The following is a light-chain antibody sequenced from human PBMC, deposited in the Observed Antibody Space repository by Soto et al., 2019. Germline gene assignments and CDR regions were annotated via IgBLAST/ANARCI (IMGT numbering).Light chain of an antibody. Sequence: DIHLTQSPSFLSASVGDRVTITCRASQRIDTWLAWYQQKPGTAPKLLIYKATTLQSGVPSRFSGSGSGTEFTLAISSLEPDDFATYYCQQYETFSPWTFGQGTKWISN. CDR1: QRIDTW. CDR3: QQYETFSPWT. J-gene: IGKJ1*01. V-gene: IGKV1-5*03. CDR2: KAT.